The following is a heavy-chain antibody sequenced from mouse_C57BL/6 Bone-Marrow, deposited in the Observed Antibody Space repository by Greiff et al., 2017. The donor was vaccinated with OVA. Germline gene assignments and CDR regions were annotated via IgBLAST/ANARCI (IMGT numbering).Heavy chain of an antibody. CDR1: GLTFSSYA. D-gene: IGHD2-1*01. CDR3: ARVYPETYAMDY. V-gene: IGHV5-4*03. Sequence: EVMLVESGGGLVKPGGSLKLSCAASGLTFSSYAMSWVRQTPEKRLEWVATISDGGSYTYYPDNVKGRFTISRDNAKNNLYLQMSHLKSEDTAMYYCARVYPETYAMDYWGQGTSVTVSS. J-gene: IGHJ4*01. CDR2: ISDGGSYT.